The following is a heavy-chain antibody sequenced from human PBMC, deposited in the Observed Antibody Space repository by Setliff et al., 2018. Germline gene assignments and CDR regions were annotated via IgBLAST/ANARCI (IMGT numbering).Heavy chain of an antibody. Sequence: ASVKVSCKASGYMFKRYGINWMRQAPGQGFEWMGWISPYNDNTKSAQKFQDRITMTTDTTTSTSYMELRSLRSDDTAVYYCARINFYVSSGHYYAPDYWGQGTLVTVSS. CDR2: ISPYNDNT. V-gene: IGHV1-18*04. J-gene: IGHJ4*02. CDR3: ARINFYVSSGHYYAPDY. CDR1: GYMFKRYG. D-gene: IGHD3-22*01.